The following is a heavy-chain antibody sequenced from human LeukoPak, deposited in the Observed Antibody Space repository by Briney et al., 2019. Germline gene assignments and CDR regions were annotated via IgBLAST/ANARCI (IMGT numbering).Heavy chain of an antibody. CDR3: ARDRGYTSFDY. D-gene: IGHD5-18*01. J-gene: IGHJ4*02. CDR1: GFSFSNPW. CDR2: INPDGSEV. V-gene: IGHV3-7*01. Sequence: GGSLRLSCAAYGFSFSNPWMTWVRQAPGKDLEWVASINPDGSEVSYVGSVKGRFTISRDNAKNSVYLQMSSLRAEETGVFYCARDRGYTSFDYCGQGALVAVSS.